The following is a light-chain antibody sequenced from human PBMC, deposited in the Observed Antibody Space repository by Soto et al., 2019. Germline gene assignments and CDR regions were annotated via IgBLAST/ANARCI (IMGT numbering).Light chain of an antibody. Sequence: QSVLTQPPSVSAAAGQKVTISCSGSSSNIGNNYVSWYQQLPGTAPKLLIYENNKRPSGIPDRFSGSKSGTSATLDITGLQTGDEADYYCGTWDSSLSAFVFGTGTKVTVL. CDR3: GTWDSSLSAFV. CDR1: SSNIGNNY. J-gene: IGLJ1*01. V-gene: IGLV1-51*02. CDR2: ENN.